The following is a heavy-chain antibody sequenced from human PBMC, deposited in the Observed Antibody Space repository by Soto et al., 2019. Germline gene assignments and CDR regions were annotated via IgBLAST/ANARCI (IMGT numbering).Heavy chain of an antibody. CDR3: ATVLPHYDDSSGYPGSYFGY. CDR1: GYTLTELS. J-gene: IGHJ4*01. Sequence: ASVKVSCKVSGYTLTELSMHWVRQAPGKGLEWMGGFDPEDGETIYAQKFQGRVTMTEDTSTDTAYMELSSLRSEDTGVYYCATVLPHYDDSSGYPGSYFGYWGHGTLVTVSS. D-gene: IGHD3-22*01. CDR2: FDPEDGET. V-gene: IGHV1-24*01.